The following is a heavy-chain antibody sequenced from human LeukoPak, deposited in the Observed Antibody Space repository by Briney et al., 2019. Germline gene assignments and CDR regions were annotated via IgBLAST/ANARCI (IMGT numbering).Heavy chain of an antibody. D-gene: IGHD4-17*01. CDR1: GFTFSSYV. CDR2: ISEGGDTT. J-gene: IGHJ4*02. Sequence: GGSLRLSCAASGFTFSSYVMSWVRQAPGKGLEWLSSISEGGDTTYYTDSVKGRFTISRDNSKSTLFLHMNSLRAGDTAVYYCASYGVPDYWGQGTLVTVSS. V-gene: IGHV3-23*01. CDR3: ASYGVPDY.